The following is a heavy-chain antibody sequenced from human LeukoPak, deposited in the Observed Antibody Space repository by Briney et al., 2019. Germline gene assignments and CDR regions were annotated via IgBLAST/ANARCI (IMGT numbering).Heavy chain of an antibody. V-gene: IGHV1-69*01. Sequence: ASVTFSCKASGGSFSCHPISWVRQAPGQGFQCMGGVTPVFGTPNYAQEFQGRVTLTADDSTNTAYMQLNSLRSDDTAVYYCARGSASNWPVDIWGQGTLVIVSS. D-gene: IGHD6-13*01. CDR3: ARGSASNWPVDI. CDR1: GGSFSCHP. CDR2: VTPVFGTP. J-gene: IGHJ4*02.